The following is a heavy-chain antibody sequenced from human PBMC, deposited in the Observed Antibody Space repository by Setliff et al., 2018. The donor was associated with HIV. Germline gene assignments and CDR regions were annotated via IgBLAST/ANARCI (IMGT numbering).Heavy chain of an antibody. V-gene: IGHV1-69*06. Sequence: SVKVSCKASGGTFGSYAISWGRQAPGRGLEWLGGIIPIFETTNYAQKFQGRVTITADKSTSTIYMELSSLRSDDTAVYYCARGQGVHFWVNDAFDIWGQGTMVTVSS. CDR2: IIPIFETT. CDR1: GGTFGSYA. D-gene: IGHD3-10*01. CDR3: ARGQGVHFWVNDAFDI. J-gene: IGHJ3*02.